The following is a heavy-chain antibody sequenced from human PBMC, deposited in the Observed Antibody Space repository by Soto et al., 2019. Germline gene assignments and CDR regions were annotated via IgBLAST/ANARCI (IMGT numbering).Heavy chain of an antibody. D-gene: IGHD3-22*01. CDR2: IYHSGST. CDR3: ARVRNTRAHYYDSSGYPDY. CDR1: GGYISGGYYS. Sequence: PSETLSLTCAVPGGYISGGYYSWSWIRQPPGKGLEWIGYIYHSGSTYYNPSLKSRVTISVDRYKDQFSLKLSSVTAADTAVYYCARVRNTRAHYYDSSGYPDYWGQGTLVTVSS. J-gene: IGHJ4*02. V-gene: IGHV4-30-2*01.